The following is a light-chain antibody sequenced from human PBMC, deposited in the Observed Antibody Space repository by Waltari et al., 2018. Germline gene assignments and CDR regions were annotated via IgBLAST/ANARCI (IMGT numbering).Light chain of an antibody. V-gene: IGLV3-27*01. CDR2: KNI. CDR1: SLAHKY. CDR3: YSAADNRL. Sequence: SYELTQPSSVSVSPGQTARITCSGDSLAHKYVRWFQLKPGQAPVLVIYKNIERPSGVPERFSGSSSGTTVTLTISGAQVEDEADYYCYSAADNRLFGGGTKLTVL. J-gene: IGLJ2*01.